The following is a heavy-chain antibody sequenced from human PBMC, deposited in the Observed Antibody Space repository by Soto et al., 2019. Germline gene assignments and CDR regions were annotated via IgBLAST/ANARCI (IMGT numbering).Heavy chain of an antibody. D-gene: IGHD3-3*01. Sequence: QVQLQQWGAGLLKPSETLSLTCAVYGGSFSGYYWSWIRQPPRKGLEWIGEINHSGSTNYNPSLKSRVTLSVDTSKNQFSLKLSSVTAADTAVYYCAVYDFWSGSPIDYWGQGTLVTVSS. CDR1: GGSFSGYY. J-gene: IGHJ4*02. CDR3: AVYDFWSGSPIDY. CDR2: INHSGST. V-gene: IGHV4-34*01.